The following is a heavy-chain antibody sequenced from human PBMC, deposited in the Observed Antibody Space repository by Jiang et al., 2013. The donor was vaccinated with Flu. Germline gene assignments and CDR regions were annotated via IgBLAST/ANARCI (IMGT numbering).Heavy chain of an antibody. Sequence: LLKPSETLSLTCAVYGGSFSGYYWSWIRQPPGKGLEWIGEINHSGSTNYNPSLKSRVTISVDTSKNQFSLKLSSVTAADTAVYYCARGYCSGGSCYGGGFDPWGQGNPGHRLL. D-gene: IGHD2-15*01. CDR2: INHSGST. CDR3: ARGYCSGGSCYGGGFDP. CDR1: GGSFSGYY. J-gene: IGHJ5*02. V-gene: IGHV4-34*01.